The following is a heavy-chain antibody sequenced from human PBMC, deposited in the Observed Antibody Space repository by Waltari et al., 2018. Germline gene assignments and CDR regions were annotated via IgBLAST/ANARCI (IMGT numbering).Heavy chain of an antibody. Sequence: EVQLVESGGGLVKPGGSLRLSCAASGFIFNTFAMNWVRQAPGKGLELVSSISSRSTYIYYADSVKGRFTSSRDNARSSLFLQMNSLRAEDTAVYYCARDEGGQYQGDFDYWGQGTLVSVSS. CDR1: GFIFNTFA. V-gene: IGHV3-21*01. J-gene: IGHJ4*02. D-gene: IGHD3-16*01. CDR2: ISSRSTYI. CDR3: ARDEGGQYQGDFDY.